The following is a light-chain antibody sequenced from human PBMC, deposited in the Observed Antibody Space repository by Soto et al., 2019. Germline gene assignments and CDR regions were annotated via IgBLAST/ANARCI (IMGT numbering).Light chain of an antibody. Sequence: QSALTQPASVSGSPGQSITIPCTGTSSDVGRYNSVSWYQQHPGKAPKLMIYEVTNRPSGVSNRFSGSKSGNTASLTISGLQAEDEADYYCNSYTSSVAYVSGPGTKVTVL. J-gene: IGLJ1*01. CDR1: SSDVGRYNS. V-gene: IGLV2-14*01. CDR3: NSYTSSVAYV. CDR2: EVT.